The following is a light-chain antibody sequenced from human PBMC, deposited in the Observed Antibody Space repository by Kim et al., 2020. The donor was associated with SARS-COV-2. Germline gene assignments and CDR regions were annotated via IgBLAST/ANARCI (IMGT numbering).Light chain of an antibody. J-gene: IGKJ2*01. Sequence: DIQMTQSPSTLSASVGDRVTITCRASQIINTYLAWYQQKPGKAPDLPIYQASSLQIGVPSRFSGSGSGTEFTLTINSLQPDDFATYYCQHYIRFPYTFGQGTKLEI. CDR2: QAS. V-gene: IGKV1-5*03. CDR3: QHYIRFPYT. CDR1: QIINTY.